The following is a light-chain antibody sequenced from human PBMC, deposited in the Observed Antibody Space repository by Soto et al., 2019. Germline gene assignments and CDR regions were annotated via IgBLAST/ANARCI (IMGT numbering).Light chain of an antibody. CDR3: HQYHNWPRT. Sequence: IFMTQSPATLSVSPGERXTXSXRASERVSSNLAWYQQKPGQAPRLLLYATSTRAMGIPARFRGSGSGTEFTLTISSLQSEDFAVYYCHQYHNWPRTFGQGTKVDI. CDR2: ATS. CDR1: ERVSSN. J-gene: IGKJ1*01. V-gene: IGKV3D-15*01.